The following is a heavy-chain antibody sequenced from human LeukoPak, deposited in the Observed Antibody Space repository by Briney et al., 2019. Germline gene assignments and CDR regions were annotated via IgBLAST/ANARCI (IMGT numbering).Heavy chain of an antibody. J-gene: IGHJ4*02. D-gene: IGHD6-6*01. V-gene: IGHV3-48*03. CDR1: GFTFSSYE. CDR2: ISSSGSTI. CDR3: AGSSSSSDLDY. Sequence: GGSLRLSCAASGFTFSSYEMNWVRQAPGKGLEWVSYISSSGSTIYYADSVKGRFTISRDNAKNSLYLQMNSLRAEDTAVYYCAGSSSSSDLDYWGQGTLVTVSS.